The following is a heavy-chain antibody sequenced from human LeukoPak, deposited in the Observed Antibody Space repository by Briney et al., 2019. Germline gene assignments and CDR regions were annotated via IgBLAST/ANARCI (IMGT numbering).Heavy chain of an antibody. CDR3: ARDPYSGNYGDYYYYYMDV. J-gene: IGHJ6*03. Sequence: GESLRLSCAASGFTFSTYNMNWVRQAPGKGLEWVSSITSSSSYIYYADSVKGRFTISRDNAKSSLYLQMNSLRDEDTAVYYCARDPYSGNYGDYYYYYMDVWGKGTTVTVSS. V-gene: IGHV3-21*01. CDR1: GFTFSTYN. CDR2: ITSSSSYI. D-gene: IGHD1-26*01.